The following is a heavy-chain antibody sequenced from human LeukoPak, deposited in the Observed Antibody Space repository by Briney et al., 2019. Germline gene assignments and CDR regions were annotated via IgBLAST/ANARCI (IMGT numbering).Heavy chain of an antibody. V-gene: IGHV3-48*03. CDR1: GFTFSSYE. CDR2: ISSSGSTI. Sequence: GGSLRLSCAASGFTFSSYEMNWVRQAPGKGLEWVSYISSSGSTIYYADSVKGRFTISRDNAKNSLYLQMNSLRAEDTAVYYCARDPTTVVTPGWYFDLWGRGTLVTVSS. CDR3: ARDPTTVVTPGWYFDL. D-gene: IGHD4-23*01. J-gene: IGHJ2*01.